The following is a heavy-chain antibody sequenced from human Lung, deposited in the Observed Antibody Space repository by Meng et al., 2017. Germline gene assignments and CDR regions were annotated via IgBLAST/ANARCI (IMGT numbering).Heavy chain of an antibody. J-gene: IGHJ4*02. D-gene: IGHD2-21*01. CDR1: GGSISSDNW. Sequence: QVTLLWPGPGLVKPPGTLSLTCAVSGGSISSDNWWSWVRQPPGKGLEWIGEIYHSGSTNYNPSLKSRITISVDKPKNQFSLTLSSVTAADTAVYYCTKNDFYCLGYWGQGTLVTVSS. CDR2: IYHSGST. CDR3: TKNDFYCLGY. V-gene: IGHV4-4*03.